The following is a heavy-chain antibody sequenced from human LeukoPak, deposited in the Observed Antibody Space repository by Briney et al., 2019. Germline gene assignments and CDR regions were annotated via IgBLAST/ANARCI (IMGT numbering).Heavy chain of an antibody. V-gene: IGHV3-30*19. Sequence: GGSLRLSCAASAFTFSRYGMHWVRQAPGKGLDWVAVILEDGSIQYYADSVKGRFTISRDNSKNTLFLQMNSLRGEDTAMYYCARVQGGGFRTADYWGQGTLVTVSS. CDR3: ARVQGGGFRTADY. D-gene: IGHD1-14*01. J-gene: IGHJ4*02. CDR2: ILEDGSIQ. CDR1: AFTFSRYG.